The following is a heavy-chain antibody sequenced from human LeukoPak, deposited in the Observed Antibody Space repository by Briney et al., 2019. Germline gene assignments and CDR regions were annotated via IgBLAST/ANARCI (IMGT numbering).Heavy chain of an antibody. CDR1: GFTVSSNY. J-gene: IGHJ4*02. Sequence: GGSLRLSCAASGFTVSSNYMSWVRQAPGKGLEWVSVIYSGGSTYYADSVKGRFTISRDNSKNTLYLQMNSLRGEGTAVYYCARGTSSGYFQLYFDYWGQGTLVTVSS. CDR2: IYSGGST. CDR3: ARGTSSGYFQLYFDY. V-gene: IGHV3-53*01. D-gene: IGHD3-22*01.